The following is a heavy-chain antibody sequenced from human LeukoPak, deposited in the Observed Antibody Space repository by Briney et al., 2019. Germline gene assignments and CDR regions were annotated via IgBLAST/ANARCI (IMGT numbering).Heavy chain of an antibody. D-gene: IGHD3-10*01. Sequence: GGSLRLSCAASGFTFSSYGMSWVRQAPGKGLEWVSAISGSGGSTYYADSVKGRFTISRDNSKNTLYLQMNSLRAEDTAVYYCAKDSLTYYYGSGSRHWGQGTLVTVSS. CDR1: GFTFSSYG. J-gene: IGHJ4*02. CDR3: AKDSLTYYYGSGSRH. V-gene: IGHV3-23*01. CDR2: ISGSGGST.